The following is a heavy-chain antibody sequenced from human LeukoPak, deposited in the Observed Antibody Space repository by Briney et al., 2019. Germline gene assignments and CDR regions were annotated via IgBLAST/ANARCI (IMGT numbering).Heavy chain of an antibody. J-gene: IGHJ6*03. CDR2: INHSGST. Sequence: PSETLSLTCAVYGGSFSGYYWSWIRRPPGKGLEWIGEINHSGSTNYNPSLKSRVTISVDTSKNQFSLKLSSVTAADTAVYYCARKLYYYYYYMDVWGKGTTVTVSS. CDR1: GGSFSGYY. V-gene: IGHV4-34*01. CDR3: ARKLYYYYYYMDV.